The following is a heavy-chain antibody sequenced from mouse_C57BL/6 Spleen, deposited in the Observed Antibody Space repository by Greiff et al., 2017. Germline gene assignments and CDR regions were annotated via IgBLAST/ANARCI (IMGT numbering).Heavy chain of an antibody. CDR2: IYPGDGDT. V-gene: IGHV1-80*01. CDR1: GYAFSSYW. Sequence: SGAELVKPGASVKISCKASGYAFSSYWMNWVKQRPGKGLEWIGQIYPGDGDTNYNGKFKGKATLTADKSSSTAYMQLSSLTSEDSAVYFCARKGLGYYFDYWGQGTTLTVSS. J-gene: IGHJ2*01. CDR3: ARKGLGYYFDY. D-gene: IGHD3-3*01.